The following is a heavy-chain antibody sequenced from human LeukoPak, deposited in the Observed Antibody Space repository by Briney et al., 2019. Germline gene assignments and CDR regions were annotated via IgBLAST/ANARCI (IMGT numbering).Heavy chain of an antibody. D-gene: IGHD4-11*01. Sequence: ASVKVSCKASGYTFTSYYMHWVRQAPGQGLEWMGIINPSGGSTSYAQKFQGRVTMTRDTSTSTVYMELSSLRSEDTAVYYCARAGTTVTTYYYYMDVWGKGTTVTVSS. CDR3: ARAGTTVTTYYYYMDV. V-gene: IGHV1-46*01. J-gene: IGHJ6*03. CDR2: INPSGGST. CDR1: GYTFTSYY.